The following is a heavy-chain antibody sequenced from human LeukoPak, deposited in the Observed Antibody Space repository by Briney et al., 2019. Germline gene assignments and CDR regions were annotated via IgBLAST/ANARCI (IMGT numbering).Heavy chain of an antibody. J-gene: IGHJ3*02. CDR3: ARHIYSGTDGDAFDI. Sequence: SETLSLTCTVSGGSISSSNYYWGWIRQPPGKGLGWIATLYHSGSTYYNPSLKSRVTISVYTSKNQFSLKLSSVTAADTAVYYCARHIYSGTDGDAFDIWGQGTMVTVSS. D-gene: IGHD1-26*01. CDR1: GGSISSSNYY. CDR2: LYHSGST. V-gene: IGHV4-39*01.